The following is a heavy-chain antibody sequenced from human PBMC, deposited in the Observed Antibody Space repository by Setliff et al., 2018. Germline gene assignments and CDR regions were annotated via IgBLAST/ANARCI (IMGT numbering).Heavy chain of an antibody. CDR1: GYSFSNFW. CDR2: IYPGDSDA. Sequence: GESLKISCKGSGYSFSNFWIGWVRQMPGRGLEWMGIIYPGDSDARYSPSFRGQVTISVDKSISTAYLQWRSLKASDIAMYYCARVGYNSFFDYWGQGTLVTISS. V-gene: IGHV5-51*01. J-gene: IGHJ4*02. CDR3: ARVGYNSFFDY. D-gene: IGHD5-12*01.